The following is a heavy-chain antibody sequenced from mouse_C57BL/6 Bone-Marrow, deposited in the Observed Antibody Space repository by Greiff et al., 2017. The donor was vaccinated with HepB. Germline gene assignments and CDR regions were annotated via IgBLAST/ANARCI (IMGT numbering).Heavy chain of an antibody. D-gene: IGHD1-1*01. V-gene: IGHV5-17*01. Sequence: EVQLVESGGGLVKPGGSLKLSCAASGFTFSDYGMHWVRQAPEKGLEWVAYISSGSSTIYYADTVKGRFTISRDNAKNTLFLQMTSLRSEDTAMYYCARRYYGSSDYAMDYWGQGTSVTVSS. CDR3: ARRYYGSSDYAMDY. CDR2: ISSGSSTI. CDR1: GFTFSDYG. J-gene: IGHJ4*01.